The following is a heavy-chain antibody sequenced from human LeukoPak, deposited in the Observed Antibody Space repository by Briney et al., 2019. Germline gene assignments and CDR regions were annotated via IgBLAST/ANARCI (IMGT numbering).Heavy chain of an antibody. Sequence: GGSLRLSCAASGFTFSSYAMSWVRQAPGKGLEWVGRIKSKTDGGTTDYAAPVKGRFTISRDDSKNTLYLQMNSLKTEDTAVYYCTSETYYDILTGYYETDYWGQGTLVTVSS. D-gene: IGHD3-9*01. CDR1: GFTFSSYA. V-gene: IGHV3-15*01. CDR2: IKSKTDGGTT. J-gene: IGHJ4*02. CDR3: TSETYYDILTGYYETDY.